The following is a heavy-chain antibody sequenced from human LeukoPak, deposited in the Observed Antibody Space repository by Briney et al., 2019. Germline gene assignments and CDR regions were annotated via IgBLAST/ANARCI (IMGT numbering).Heavy chain of an antibody. J-gene: IGHJ4*02. V-gene: IGHV3-21*01. CDR1: GFTFSRYS. CDR2: ITTSSSYI. D-gene: IGHD3-22*01. Sequence: PGGSLRLSCTASGFTFSRYSMNWVRQAPGKGLEWVSSITTSSSYIYYADSVKGRFTVSRDNAKKSLYLEMNGLRAEDTAVYFCARDSGAYYDSGGYDYWGQGTLVTVSS. CDR3: ARDSGAYYDSGGYDY.